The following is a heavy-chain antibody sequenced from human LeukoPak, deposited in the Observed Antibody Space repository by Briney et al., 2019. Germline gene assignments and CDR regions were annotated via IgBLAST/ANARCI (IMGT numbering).Heavy chain of an antibody. CDR2: ISGSDGST. J-gene: IGHJ4*02. D-gene: IGHD6-13*01. CDR3: ARCNLAAAGAKTDY. CDR1: GFTFSSYA. Sequence: GGSLRLSCAASGFTFSSYAMSWVRQAPGKGLEWVSAISGSDGSTYFADSVKGRFTISRDNSKDTLYLQMNSLRAEDTAVYYCARCNLAAAGAKTDYWGQGTLVTVSS. V-gene: IGHV3-23*01.